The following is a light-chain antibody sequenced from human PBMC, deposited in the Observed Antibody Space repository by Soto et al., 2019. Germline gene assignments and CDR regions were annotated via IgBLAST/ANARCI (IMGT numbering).Light chain of an antibody. V-gene: IGKV3-11*01. CDR2: NAS. Sequence: QSPVTLALSPGERAVLSCRASQSVSTSLAWYQHKPGQAPRLFIYNASKRAPGIPARFSGSGSGTDFTLTISSLEPEDFAVYYCQVRDVWPSFGQGTKV. CDR1: QSVSTS. J-gene: IGKJ1*01. CDR3: QVRDVWPS.